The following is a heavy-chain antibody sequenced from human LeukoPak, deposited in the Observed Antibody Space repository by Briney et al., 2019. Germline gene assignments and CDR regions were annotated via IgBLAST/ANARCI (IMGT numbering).Heavy chain of an antibody. CDR2: ISSSSYI. CDR3: ARDRGGSPNWFDP. V-gene: IGHV3-21*01. D-gene: IGHD3-16*01. J-gene: IGHJ5*02. Sequence: GRALRLSCVASGFTFSFYGMNWVRQAPGKGLEWVSSISSSSYIYYADSVKGRFTISRDNAKNSLYLQMNSLRAEDTAVYYCARDRGGSPNWFDPWGQGTLVTVSS. CDR1: GFTFSFYG.